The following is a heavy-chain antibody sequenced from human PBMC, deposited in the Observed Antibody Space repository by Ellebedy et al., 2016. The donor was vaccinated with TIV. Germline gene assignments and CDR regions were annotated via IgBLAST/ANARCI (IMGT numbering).Heavy chain of an antibody. V-gene: IGHV1-18*01. D-gene: IGHD3-9*01. CDR3: ASYGAAVSGYPTKGYFDY. CDR2: ISAYNGNT. Sequence: ASVKVSCXASGYTFTSYGISWVRQAPGQGLEWMGWISAYNGNTNYAQKLQGRVTMTTDTSTSTAYMELRSLRSDDTAVYYCASYGAAVSGYPTKGYFDYWGQGTLVTVSS. CDR1: GYTFTSYG. J-gene: IGHJ4*02.